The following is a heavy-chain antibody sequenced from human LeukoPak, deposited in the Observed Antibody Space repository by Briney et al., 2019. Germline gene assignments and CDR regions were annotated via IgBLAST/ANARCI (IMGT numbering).Heavy chain of an antibody. J-gene: IGHJ4*02. V-gene: IGHV3-49*04. CDR3: TRVYILYYFDY. D-gene: IGHD3-3*02. Sequence: PGGSLRLSCTASGYTFGDYAMSRVRQAPGKGLEWVGFIRSKAYGGTTEYAASVKGRFTISRDDSKSIAYLQMSSLKTEDTAVYYCTRVYILYYFDYRGQGTLVTVSS. CDR1: GYTFGDYA. CDR2: IRSKAYGGTT.